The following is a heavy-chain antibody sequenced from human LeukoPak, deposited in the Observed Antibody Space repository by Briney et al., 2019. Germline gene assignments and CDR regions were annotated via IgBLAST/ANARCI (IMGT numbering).Heavy chain of an antibody. CDR3: ARTPGYFDL. J-gene: IGHJ2*01. CDR2: IYHSGST. CDR1: GYSISSGYY. V-gene: IGHV4-38-2*01. Sequence: PSETLSLTCAVSGYSISSGYYWGWIRQPPGKGLEWIGSIYHSGSTYYNPSLKSRVTISVDTSKNHFSLKLSSVTAADTAVYYCARTPGYFDLWGRGTLVTVSS.